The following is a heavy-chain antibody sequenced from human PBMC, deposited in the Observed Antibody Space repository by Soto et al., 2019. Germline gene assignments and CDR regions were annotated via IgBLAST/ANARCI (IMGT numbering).Heavy chain of an antibody. Sequence: QVQLVQSGAEVKEPGSSVKVSCKASGNVLSNYAISWVRQAPGQGLEWMGRIVPLVESANVVQKFRGRFTITADRSTSTVYMDLSSLRSEDTAVYYCARSEWELDSLDYWGQGTPVTVSS. CDR1: GNVLSNYA. V-gene: IGHV1-69*08. D-gene: IGHD1-26*01. CDR3: ARSEWELDSLDY. J-gene: IGHJ4*02. CDR2: IVPLVESA.